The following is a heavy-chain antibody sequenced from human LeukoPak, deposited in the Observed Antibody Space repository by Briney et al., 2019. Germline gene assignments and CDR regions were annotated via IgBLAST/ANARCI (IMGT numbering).Heavy chain of an antibody. CDR3: ARQYYDFWSGYLDWFDP. Sequence: GESLKISCKGSGYSFTSYWIGWVRQMPGKGLEWMGIIYPGDSDTRYSPSFQGQVTISADKSISTAYLQWSSLKASDTAMYYCARQYYDFWSGYLDWFDPWGQGTLVTVSS. CDR2: IYPGDSDT. V-gene: IGHV5-51*01. CDR1: GYSFTSYW. D-gene: IGHD3-3*01. J-gene: IGHJ5*02.